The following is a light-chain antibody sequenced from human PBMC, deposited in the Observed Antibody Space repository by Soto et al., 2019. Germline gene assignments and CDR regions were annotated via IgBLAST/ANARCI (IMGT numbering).Light chain of an antibody. Sequence: EVVLTQSPATLSLSPGERATLSCRARQSVSSYLVWYQQKPGQAPRLLLYDAANRAIGMPARFSGSGSGTDFTLTISSLEPEDSAVYYCQQRSDWVTFGQGTKLEIK. CDR2: DAA. V-gene: IGKV3-11*01. J-gene: IGKJ2*01. CDR1: QSVSSY. CDR3: QQRSDWVT.